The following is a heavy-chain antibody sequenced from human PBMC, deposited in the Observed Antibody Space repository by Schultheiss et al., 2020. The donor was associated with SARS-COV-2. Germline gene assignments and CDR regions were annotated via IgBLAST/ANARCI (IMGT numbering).Heavy chain of an antibody. CDR3: ASNNKGYDFWSGYYSLWDYYYMDV. CDR2: IKQDGSQK. J-gene: IGHJ6*03. Sequence: GESLKISCAASGFTFSSYSMNWVRQAPGKGLEWVANIKQDGSQKNYVDSVMGRFTISRDNSKNTLYLQMNSLRAEDTAVYYCASNNKGYDFWSGYYSLWDYYYMDVWGKGTTVTVSS. V-gene: IGHV3-7*01. D-gene: IGHD3-3*01. CDR1: GFTFSSYS.